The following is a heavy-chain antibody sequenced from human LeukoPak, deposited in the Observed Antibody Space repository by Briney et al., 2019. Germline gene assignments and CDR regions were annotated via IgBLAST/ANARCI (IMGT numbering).Heavy chain of an antibody. Sequence: GASVKVSCKASGGTFSRYGFSWVRQAPGQGLEWMGGIIPMFGTAIYAQKFQGRVTITADESTNTAYMELSSLRSEDTAVYYCARDVRHKYCSSASCYRGWFDPWGQGTLVTVSS. J-gene: IGHJ5*02. CDR3: ARDVRHKYCSSASCYRGWFDP. D-gene: IGHD2-2*01. CDR2: IIPMFGTA. CDR1: GGTFSRYG. V-gene: IGHV1-69*13.